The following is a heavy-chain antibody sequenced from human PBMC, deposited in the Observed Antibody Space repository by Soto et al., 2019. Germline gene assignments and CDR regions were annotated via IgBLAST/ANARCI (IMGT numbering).Heavy chain of an antibody. CDR1: GDSITSNTYF. Sequence: SETLSLTCTVSGDSITSNTYFWAWLRQPPGKGLTWIGYLSSSGSTFYNPSLKSRFTISVDTAKNQFSLKLNSVTAADTAVYYCARDLWGYCGTDCYPLDVWGQGTTVTVSS. CDR2: LSSSGST. J-gene: IGHJ6*02. CDR3: ARDLWGYCGTDCYPLDV. D-gene: IGHD2-21*02. V-gene: IGHV4-39*07.